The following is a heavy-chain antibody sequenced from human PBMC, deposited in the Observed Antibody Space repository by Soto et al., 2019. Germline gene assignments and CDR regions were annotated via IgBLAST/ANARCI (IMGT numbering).Heavy chain of an antibody. CDR2: ISGSGGST. Sequence: EVQLLESGGGLVQPGGSLRLSCAASGFTFSSYAMSWVRQAPGKGLEWVSAISGSGGSTYYADTVKGRFTISRDNSKNTLYLQMNSMRAEDTAVYYCAKDSQGRGGATPIDYWGQGTLVNVSS. CDR1: GFTFSSYA. V-gene: IGHV3-23*01. CDR3: AKDSQGRGGATPIDY. J-gene: IGHJ4*02. D-gene: IGHD1-1*01.